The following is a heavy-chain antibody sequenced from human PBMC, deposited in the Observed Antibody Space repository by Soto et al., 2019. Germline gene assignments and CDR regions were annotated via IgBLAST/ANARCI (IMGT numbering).Heavy chain of an antibody. CDR2: ISYDGSNK. V-gene: IGHV3-30-3*01. CDR3: AREHLAEYFQH. CDR1: GFTFSSYA. Sequence: QVQLVESGGGVVQPGRSLRLSCAASGFTFSSYAMHWVRQAPGKGLEWVAVISYDGSNKYYADSVKGRFTISRDNSKNTLYLQMNSLRAEDTAVYYCAREHLAEYFQHWGQGTLVTVSS. J-gene: IGHJ1*01.